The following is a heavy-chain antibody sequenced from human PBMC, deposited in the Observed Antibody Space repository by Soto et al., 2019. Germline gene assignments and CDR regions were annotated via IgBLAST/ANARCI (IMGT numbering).Heavy chain of an antibody. CDR1: GITFSDYW. CDR3: ATDRSWNFNY. CDR2: IRGDGSEK. V-gene: IGHV3-7*01. J-gene: IGHJ4*02. D-gene: IGHD1-7*01. Sequence: GGSLRLSCALSGITFSDYWMSWLRQAPGKGLEWVANIRGDGSEKHYVDSVKGRFTISRDNAKNSLYLQMNSLRAEDTAVYYCATDRSWNFNYWGQGTPVTVSS.